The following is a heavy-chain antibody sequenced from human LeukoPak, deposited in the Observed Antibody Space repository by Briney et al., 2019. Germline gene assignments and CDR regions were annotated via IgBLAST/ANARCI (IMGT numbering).Heavy chain of an antibody. D-gene: IGHD6-19*01. CDR3: ARTFGSGRYPGDWFDP. Sequence: GGSLRLSCAASGFTFSSYSMNWVRQAPGKGLEWVSYISSSSSTIYYADSVKGRFTISRDNAKNSLYLQMNSLRAEDTAVYYCARTFGSGRYPGDWFDPWGQGTLVTVSS. CDR2: ISSSSSTI. CDR1: GFTFSSYS. J-gene: IGHJ5*02. V-gene: IGHV3-48*04.